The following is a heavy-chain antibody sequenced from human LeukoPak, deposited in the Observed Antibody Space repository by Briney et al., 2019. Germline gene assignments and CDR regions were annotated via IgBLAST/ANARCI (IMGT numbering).Heavy chain of an antibody. Sequence: SGTLSLTCAVSGGSISSSNWWNWVRQPPGKGLEWIGFVFYTGSFNYNPSLKSRVRISVDTSRNQFSLKLSSVTAADTAVYYCARGSSLYDYWGQGTLVTVSS. CDR1: GGSISSSNW. CDR2: VFYTGSF. CDR3: ARGSSLYDY. V-gene: IGHV4-4*02. D-gene: IGHD6-13*01. J-gene: IGHJ4*02.